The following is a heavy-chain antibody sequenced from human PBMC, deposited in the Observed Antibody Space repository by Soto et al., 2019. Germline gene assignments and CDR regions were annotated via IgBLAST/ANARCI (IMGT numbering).Heavy chain of an antibody. CDR1: GGSISSGGYY. CDR2: IYYSGST. CDR3: ACIFSGGYGYGFYYYGMDV. V-gene: IGHV4-31*09. Sequence: PSETLSLTCTVSGGSISSGGYYWSWIRQHPGKGLEWIGYIYYSGSTDYNPSLKSRATISVDMSKNQISLKLSSVTAADTAVYYCACIFSGGYGYGFYYYGMDVWGQGTTVTVSS. J-gene: IGHJ6*02. D-gene: IGHD5-18*01.